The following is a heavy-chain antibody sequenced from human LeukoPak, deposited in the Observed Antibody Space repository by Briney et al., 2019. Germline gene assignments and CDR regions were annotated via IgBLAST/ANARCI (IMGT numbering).Heavy chain of an antibody. Sequence: PSETLSPTCTVSGGSISSYYWSWIRQPAGKGLEWIGRIYTSGSTNYNPSLKSRVTMSVDTSKNQFSLKLSSVTAADTAVYYCASSAPRGVTFDYWGQGTLVTVSS. CDR1: GGSISSYY. D-gene: IGHD4-23*01. J-gene: IGHJ4*02. V-gene: IGHV4-4*07. CDR2: IYTSGST. CDR3: ASSAPRGVTFDY.